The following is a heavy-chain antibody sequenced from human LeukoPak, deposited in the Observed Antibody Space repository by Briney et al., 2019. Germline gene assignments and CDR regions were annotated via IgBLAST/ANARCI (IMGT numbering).Heavy chain of an antibody. CDR2: VHYSGST. Sequence: SETLSLTCTVSGVSVSNSYWSWIRQPPGKGLEWIGYVHYSGSTNYNPSLKSRVTISVDTSKDQFSLKLTSVTAADTAVYYCARGNGWYYYWSQGTLVTVSS. CDR3: ARGNGWYYY. D-gene: IGHD6-19*01. J-gene: IGHJ4*02. CDR1: GVSVSNSY. V-gene: IGHV4-59*02.